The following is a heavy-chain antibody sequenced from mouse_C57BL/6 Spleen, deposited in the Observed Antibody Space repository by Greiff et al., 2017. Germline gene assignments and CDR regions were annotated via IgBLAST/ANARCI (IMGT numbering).Heavy chain of an antibody. CDR2: IHPNSGST. D-gene: IGHD1-1*01. CDR1: GYTFTSYW. CDR3: ARRGPDYYGSSYLLDY. Sequence: QVQLKQSGAELVKPGASVKLSCKASGYTFTSYWMHWVKQRPGQGLEWIGMIHPNSGSTNYNEKFKSKATLTVDKSSSTAYMQLSSLTSEDSAVYYCARRGPDYYGSSYLLDYWGQGTTLTVSS. J-gene: IGHJ2*01. V-gene: IGHV1-64*01.